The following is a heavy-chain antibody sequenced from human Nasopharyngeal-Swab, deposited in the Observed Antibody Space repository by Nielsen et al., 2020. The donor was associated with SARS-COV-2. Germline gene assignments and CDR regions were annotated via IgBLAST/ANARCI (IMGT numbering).Heavy chain of an antibody. V-gene: IGHV3-49*02. J-gene: IGHJ4*02. CDR3: TRESCSDGNCYWGDYFDL. Sequence: WIRQPPGKGLEWLGFTRRKDFGGTTEYAASVKGRFIISRDESKSIAYLQINSLKTEDTAVYYCTRESCSDGNCYWGDYFDLWGQGTLVTVSS. D-gene: IGHD2-15*01. CDR2: TRRKDFGGTT.